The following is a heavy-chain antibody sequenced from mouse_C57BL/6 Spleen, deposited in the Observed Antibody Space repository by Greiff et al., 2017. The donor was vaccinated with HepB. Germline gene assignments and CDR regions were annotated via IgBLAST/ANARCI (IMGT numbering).Heavy chain of an antibody. CDR3: ARDYDHKGAMDY. CDR1: GYTFTSYW. V-gene: IGHV1-55*01. CDR2: IYPGSGST. D-gene: IGHD2-4*01. J-gene: IGHJ4*01. Sequence: QVQLQQPGAELVKPGASVKMSCKASGYTFTSYWITWVKQRPGQGLEWIGDIYPGSGSTNYNEKFKSKATLTVDTSSSTAYMQLSSLTSEDSAVYYCARDYDHKGAMDYWGQGTSVTVSS.